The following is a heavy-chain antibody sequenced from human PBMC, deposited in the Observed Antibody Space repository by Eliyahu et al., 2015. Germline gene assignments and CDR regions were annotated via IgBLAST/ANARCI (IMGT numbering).Heavy chain of an antibody. CDR1: GFTFSXXW. CDR3: TTGPRPYCTSTSCRMFYYYYQYMDV. CDR2: IKSKTDGGTT. Sequence: EVQLVESGGGLVKPGGSLRLSCAASGFTFSXXWMXXVXPAPGXGLEWVGRIKSKTDGGTTDYAAPVKGRFTISRDDSKNTLYLQMNSLKTEDTAVYYCTTGPRPYCTSTSCRMFYYYYQYMDVWGKGTTVTVSS. D-gene: IGHD2-2*01. J-gene: IGHJ6*03. V-gene: IGHV3-15*01.